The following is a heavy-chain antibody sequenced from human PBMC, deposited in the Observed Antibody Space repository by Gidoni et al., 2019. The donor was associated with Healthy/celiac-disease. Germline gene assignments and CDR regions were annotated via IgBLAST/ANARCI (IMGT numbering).Heavy chain of an antibody. D-gene: IGHD2-8*01. CDR1: GFTLDDYA. CDR2: ISGDGGST. J-gene: IGHJ4*02. CDR3: AKDATYCTNGVCPFDY. V-gene: IGHV3-43*02. Sequence: EVQLVESGGGVVQPGGALRLACAAAGFTLDDYAMHWVRQAPGKGLEWVSLISGDGGSTYYADSVKGRFTISRDNSKNSLYLQMNSLRTEDTALYYCAKDATYCTNGVCPFDYWGQGTLVTVSS.